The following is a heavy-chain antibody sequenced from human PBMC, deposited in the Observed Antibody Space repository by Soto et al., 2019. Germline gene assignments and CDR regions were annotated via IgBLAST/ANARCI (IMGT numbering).Heavy chain of an antibody. CDR3: AKDVPVAGGSPRGYGQH. Sequence: GGSLRLSCAASGFTFSNYAMTWVRQAPGKGLEWVSTISGSGDITHYADSVKGRFTISRDNSKNTLYPQMNSLRAEDTAVYYCAKDVPVAGGSPRGYGQHWGQVTLVSVSS. CDR1: GFTFSNYA. D-gene: IGHD6-19*01. V-gene: IGHV3-23*01. CDR2: ISGSGDIT. J-gene: IGHJ1*01.